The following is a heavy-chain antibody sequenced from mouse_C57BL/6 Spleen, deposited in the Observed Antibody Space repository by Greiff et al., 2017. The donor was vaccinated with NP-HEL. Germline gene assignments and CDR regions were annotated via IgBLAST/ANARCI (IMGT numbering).Heavy chain of an antibody. CDR1: GFSLTSYG. CDR3: AKPEGTVVGDYYAMDY. V-gene: IGHV2-4*01. J-gene: IGHJ4*01. CDR2: IWSGGST. Sequence: VQLQQSGPGLVQPSQSLSITCTVSGFSLTSYGVHWVRQPPGKGLEWLGVIWSGGSTDYNAAFISRLSISKDNSKSQVFFKMNSLQADDTAIYYCAKPEGTVVGDYYAMDYWGQGTSVTVSS. D-gene: IGHD1-1*01.